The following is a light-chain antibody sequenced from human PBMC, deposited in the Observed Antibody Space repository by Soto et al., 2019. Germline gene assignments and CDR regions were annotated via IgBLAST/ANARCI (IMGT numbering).Light chain of an antibody. Sequence: QSVLTQSPSASASLGASVKLTCTLSSGHSSNAIAWHQQQPEKGPRYLMKLNNDGSHTKGDGIPDRFSGSSSGAERYLTISSRQSEDEADYYCQTWGTDIVIFGGGTKLTGL. CDR3: QTWGTDIVI. CDR1: SGHSSNA. V-gene: IGLV4-69*01. CDR2: LNNDGSH. J-gene: IGLJ2*01.